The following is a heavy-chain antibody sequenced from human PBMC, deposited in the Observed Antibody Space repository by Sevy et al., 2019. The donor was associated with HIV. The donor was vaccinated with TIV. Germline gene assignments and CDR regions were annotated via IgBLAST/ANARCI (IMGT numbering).Heavy chain of an antibody. Sequence: GGSLRLSCVASGFTFSDSLMTWVRQAPGKGLERIACINEDGSRLGYVDSVRGRFTISRENTKNSLYLQMNSLRAEDTAVYFCARDRAYSALDYWGRGTLVTVSS. V-gene: IGHV3-7*01. CDR3: ARDRAYSALDY. D-gene: IGHD5-18*01. J-gene: IGHJ4*02. CDR2: INEDGSRL. CDR1: GFTFSDSL.